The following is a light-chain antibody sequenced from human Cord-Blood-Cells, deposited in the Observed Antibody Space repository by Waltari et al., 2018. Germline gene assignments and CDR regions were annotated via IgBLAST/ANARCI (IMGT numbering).Light chain of an antibody. J-gene: IGKJ3*01. V-gene: IGKV1-33*01. CDR1: QDISNY. Sequence: DIQMTQPPSSLSASVGDRVTITCQASQDISNYLNWYQQKPGKAPKLLIYDASNLETGVPSRLSGSGSGTDFTFTISSLQPEDIATYYCQQYDNLPFTFGPGTKVDIK. CDR3: QQYDNLPFT. CDR2: DAS.